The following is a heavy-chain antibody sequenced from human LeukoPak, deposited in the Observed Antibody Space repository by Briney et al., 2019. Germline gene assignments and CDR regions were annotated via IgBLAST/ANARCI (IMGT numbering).Heavy chain of an antibody. CDR1: GGSISSYY. Sequence: SETLSLTCTVSGGSISSYYWSWIRQPPGKGLEWLGYIYYSGSNNYNPSLKSRVTISVDTSKNQFSLKLSSVTAADTAVYYCARRKGPGWFDPWGQGTLVTVSS. J-gene: IGHJ5*02. CDR3: ARRKGPGWFDP. V-gene: IGHV4-59*08. CDR2: IYYSGSN.